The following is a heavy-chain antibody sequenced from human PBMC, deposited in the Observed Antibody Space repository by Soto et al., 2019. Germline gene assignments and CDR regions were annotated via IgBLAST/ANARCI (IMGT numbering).Heavy chain of an antibody. CDR1: GFTFSNYW. D-gene: IGHD3-10*01. Sequence: PGGSLRLSCATSGFTFSNYWIHWVRQAPGEGLVWVSRINPDATTINYADSVKGRFTVSRDNAKNTLYLQMNSLRAEDTAVYYCATAESYRFDHWGQGTLVTVSS. CDR2: INPDATTI. V-gene: IGHV3-74*01. CDR3: ATAESYRFDH. J-gene: IGHJ4*02.